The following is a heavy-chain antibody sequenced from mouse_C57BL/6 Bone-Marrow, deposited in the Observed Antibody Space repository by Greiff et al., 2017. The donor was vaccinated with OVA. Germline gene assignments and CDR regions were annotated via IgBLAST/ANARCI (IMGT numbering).Heavy chain of an antibody. CDR3: ARDATGTWWYFDV. D-gene: IGHD4-1*01. CDR1: GFTFSDFY. J-gene: IGHJ1*03. CDR2: SRNKANDYTT. Sequence: EVKVVESGGGLVQSGRSLRLSCATSGFTFSDFYMEWVRQAPGKGLEWIAASRNKANDYTTEYSASVKGRFIVSRDTSQSILYLQMNALRAEDTAIYYGARDATGTWWYFDVWGTGTTVTVSS. V-gene: IGHV7-1*01.